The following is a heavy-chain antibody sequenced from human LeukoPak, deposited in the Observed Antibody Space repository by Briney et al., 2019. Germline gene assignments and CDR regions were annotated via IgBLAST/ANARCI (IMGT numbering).Heavy chain of an antibody. Sequence: GGSLRLSCAASGFTFSDYYMSWIRQAPGKGLEWVSGISGSDGSTYYADSVKGRFTISRDNSKNTLYLQMNSLRAEDTAVYYCAKAVGAIRYYFDYWGQGTLVTVSS. CDR1: GFTFSDYY. CDR2: ISGSDGST. V-gene: IGHV3-23*01. D-gene: IGHD1-26*01. CDR3: AKAVGAIRYYFDY. J-gene: IGHJ4*02.